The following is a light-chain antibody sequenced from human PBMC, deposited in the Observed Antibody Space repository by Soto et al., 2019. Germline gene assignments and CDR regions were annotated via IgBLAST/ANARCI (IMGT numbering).Light chain of an antibody. CDR2: VAS. J-gene: IGKJ1*01. CDR3: QQSYNSPRT. V-gene: IGKV1-39*01. CDR1: QSISVH. Sequence: DIQLTQSPSSLSAYLGDSVTITFRASQSISVHLPWYQQKAGKAPKLLIYVASSLQNGVPSRFTGAVSGTDFTLTISSLQPEDSATYYCQQSYNSPRTFGQGTKVEI.